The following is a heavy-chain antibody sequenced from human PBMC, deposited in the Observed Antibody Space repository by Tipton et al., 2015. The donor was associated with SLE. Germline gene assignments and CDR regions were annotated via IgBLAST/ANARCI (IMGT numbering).Heavy chain of an antibody. D-gene: IGHD3-22*01. J-gene: IGHJ4*02. Sequence: TLSLTCTVSGGSISSYYWSWIRQPPGKGLEWIGYIYYSGSTNYNPSLKSRVTISVDTSKNQFSLKLSSVTAADTAVYYCARYYYDASGITLFDYWGQGTLVTVSS. CDR3: ARYYYDASGITLFDY. CDR2: IYYSGST. CDR1: GGSISSYY. V-gene: IGHV4-59*01.